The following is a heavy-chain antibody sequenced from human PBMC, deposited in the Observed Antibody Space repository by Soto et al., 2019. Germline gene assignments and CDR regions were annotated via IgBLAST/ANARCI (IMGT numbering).Heavy chain of an antibody. J-gene: IGHJ4*02. CDR3: ARDADPYCGGDCYADY. CDR2: ISSSSSTI. D-gene: IGHD2-21*02. CDR1: GFTFSSYS. V-gene: IGHV3-48*02. Sequence: EVQLVESGGGLVQPGGSLRLSCAASGFTFSSYSMNWVRQAPGKGLEWVSYISSSSSTIYYADSVKGRFTISRDNAKNSLYLQMNSLGDEDTGVYYCARDADPYCGGDCYADYWGQGTLVTVSS.